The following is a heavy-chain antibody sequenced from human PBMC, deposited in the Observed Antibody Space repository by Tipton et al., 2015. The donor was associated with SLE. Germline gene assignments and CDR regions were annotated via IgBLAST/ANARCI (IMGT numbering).Heavy chain of an antibody. D-gene: IGHD6-19*01. CDR2: IYYSGST. CDR1: GGSISSSSYY. V-gene: IGHV4-39*01. CDR3: ARRRGWRYWYFDL. Sequence: TLSLTCTVSGGSISSSSYYWGWIRQPPGKGLEWIGSIYYSGSTYYNPSLKSRVTISVDTSKNQFSLKLSSVTAADTAVYYCARRRGWRYWYFDLWGRGTLVTVSS. J-gene: IGHJ2*01.